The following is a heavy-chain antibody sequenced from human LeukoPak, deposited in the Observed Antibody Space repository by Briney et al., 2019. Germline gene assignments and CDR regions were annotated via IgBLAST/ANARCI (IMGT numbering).Heavy chain of an antibody. Sequence: SETLSLTCTVSGGSISSSSYYWGWIRQPPGKGLEWIGSIYYSGSTYYNPSLKSRVTISVDTSKNQFSLKLSSVTAADTAVYYCARDDGGSSSSRYYYYMDVWGKGTTVTVSS. CDR1: GGSISSSSYY. CDR3: ARDDGGSSSSRYYYYMDV. CDR2: IYYSGST. D-gene: IGHD6-6*01. V-gene: IGHV4-39*07. J-gene: IGHJ6*03.